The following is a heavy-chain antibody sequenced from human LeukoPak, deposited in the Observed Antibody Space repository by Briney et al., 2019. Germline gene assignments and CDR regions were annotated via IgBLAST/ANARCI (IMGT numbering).Heavy chain of an antibody. CDR1: GFTVSSNY. CDR2: IYSGGST. V-gene: IGHV3-53*01. CDR3: ARDSSATCLFDY. D-gene: IGHD3-16*01. J-gene: IGHJ4*02. Sequence: GGSLRLSCAASGFTVSSNYMNWVRQAPGKGLEWVSVIYSGGSTYYADFVKGRFTISRDISKNTLYLQMNSLRAEDTAVYYCARDSSATCLFDYWGQGTLVTVSS.